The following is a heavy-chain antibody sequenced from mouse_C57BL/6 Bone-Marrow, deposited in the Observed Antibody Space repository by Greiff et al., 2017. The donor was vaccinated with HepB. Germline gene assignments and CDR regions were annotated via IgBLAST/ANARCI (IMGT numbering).Heavy chain of an antibody. CDR2: IYPRDGST. V-gene: IGHV1-78*01. Sequence: VQLQQSDAELVKPGASVKITCKVSGYTFTDHTIHWMKQRPEQGLEWIGYIYPRDGSTKYNEKFKGKATLTADKSSSTAYMQLNSLTSEDSAVYFCARGSTVVAHYYAMDYWGQGTSVTVSS. CDR1: GYTFTDHT. J-gene: IGHJ4*01. D-gene: IGHD1-1*01. CDR3: ARGSTVVAHYYAMDY.